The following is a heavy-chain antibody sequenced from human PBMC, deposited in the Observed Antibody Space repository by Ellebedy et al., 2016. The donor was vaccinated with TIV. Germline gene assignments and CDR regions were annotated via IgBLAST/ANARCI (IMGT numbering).Heavy chain of an antibody. CDR2: ISGNGSII. CDR1: GFTSINYG. D-gene: IGHD3-10*01. CDR3: ARIFGANHFDY. V-gene: IGHV3-48*01. Sequence: GESLKISCEGSGFTSINYGMNWVRQAPGKGLEWISYISGNGSIIYYADSVKGRFTISRDHAKNSLYLQLNRLRTEDTAVYYCARIFGANHFDYWGQGTLVTVSS. J-gene: IGHJ4*02.